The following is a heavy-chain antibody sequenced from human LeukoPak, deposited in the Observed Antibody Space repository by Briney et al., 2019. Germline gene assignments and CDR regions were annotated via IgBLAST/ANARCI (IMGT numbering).Heavy chain of an antibody. CDR2: ISSSSSYI. V-gene: IGHV3-21*01. CDR3: ARDADYGDYDPY. D-gene: IGHD4-17*01. Sequence: GGSLRLSCAASGFTFSSYSMNWVRQAPGKGLEWVSSISSSSSYIYYADSVKGRFTISRDNAKNSLYLHMNSLRAEDTAVYYCARDADYGDYDPYWGQGTLVTVSS. J-gene: IGHJ4*02. CDR1: GFTFSSYS.